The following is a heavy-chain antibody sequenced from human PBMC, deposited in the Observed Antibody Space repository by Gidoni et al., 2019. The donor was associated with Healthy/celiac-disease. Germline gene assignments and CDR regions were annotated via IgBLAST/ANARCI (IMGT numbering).Heavy chain of an antibody. CDR2: ISDDGSNK. CDR3: AKVPRYCSSTSCLEEGAFDI. J-gene: IGHJ3*02. Sequence: QVQLLESGGGVVQPGWSLRLSCAASGFTFSRYGMHWVRQAPGKGLEGVAVISDDGSNKDYADSVKGRFTISRDNSKNTLYLQMNSLRAEDTAVYYCAKVPRYCSSTSCLEEGAFDIWGQGTMVTVSS. CDR1: GFTFSRYG. D-gene: IGHD2-2*01. V-gene: IGHV3-30*18.